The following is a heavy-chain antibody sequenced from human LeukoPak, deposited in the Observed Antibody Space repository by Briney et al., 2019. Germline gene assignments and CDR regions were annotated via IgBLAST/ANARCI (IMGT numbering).Heavy chain of an antibody. CDR2: ISSSGSTI. CDR1: GFTFSSYE. D-gene: IGHD3-22*01. CDR3: ARESRDYYDSSGYILSGYFDY. V-gene: IGHV3-48*03. J-gene: IGHJ4*02. Sequence: PGGSLRLSCAASGFTFSSYEMNWVRQAPGKGLEWVSYISSSGSTIYYADSVKGRFTISRDNAKNSLYLQMNSLRAEDTAVYYCARESRDYYDSSGYILSGYFDYWGQGTLVTVSS.